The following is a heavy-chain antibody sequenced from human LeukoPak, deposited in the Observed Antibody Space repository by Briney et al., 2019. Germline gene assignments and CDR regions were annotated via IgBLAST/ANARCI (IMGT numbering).Heavy chain of an antibody. CDR2: IYYSGST. CDR1: GGSISSGDYY. D-gene: IGHD6-19*01. CDR3: AREGSGIAVAGNGFAP. J-gene: IGHJ5*02. Sequence: PSQTLSLTCTVSGGSISSGDYYWSWIRQPPGKGLEWIGYIYYSGSTYYNPSLKSRVTISVDTSKNQFSLKLSSVTAADTAVYYCAREGSGIAVAGNGFAPWGQGTLVTVSS. V-gene: IGHV4-30-4*01.